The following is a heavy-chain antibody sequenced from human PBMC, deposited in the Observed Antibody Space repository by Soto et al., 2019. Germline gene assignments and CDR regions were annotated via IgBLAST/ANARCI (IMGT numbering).Heavy chain of an antibody. CDR1: GYNFTSYG. D-gene: IGHD3-10*01. V-gene: IGHV1-18*04. J-gene: IGHJ6*02. Sequence: ASVKVSCKASGYNFTSYGISWVRQAPGQGLEWMGWISAYNGNTNYAQKLQGRVTMTTDTSTSTAYMELRSLRSDDTGVYYCARDEPNHYGSGSYYKDYYYYYGMDVWGQGTTVTVS. CDR3: ARDEPNHYGSGSYYKDYYYYYGMDV. CDR2: ISAYNGNT.